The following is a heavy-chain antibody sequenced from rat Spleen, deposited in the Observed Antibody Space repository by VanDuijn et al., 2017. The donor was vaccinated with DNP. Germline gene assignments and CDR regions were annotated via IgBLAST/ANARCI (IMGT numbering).Heavy chain of an antibody. J-gene: IGHJ2*01. D-gene: IGHD3-1*01. Sequence: EVLLVESDGGLVQPGRSLKLSCAVSGFTFSDYYMAWVRQAPAKGLEWVATISYNGGTPYYRDSVKGRYTISRDNAKSTLYLQMDSLRSEDTATYYCTSKPRVRTAAPFDYWGQGVMVTVSS. CDR2: ISYNGGTP. V-gene: IGHV5-7*01. CDR3: TSKPRVRTAAPFDY. CDR1: GFTFSDYY.